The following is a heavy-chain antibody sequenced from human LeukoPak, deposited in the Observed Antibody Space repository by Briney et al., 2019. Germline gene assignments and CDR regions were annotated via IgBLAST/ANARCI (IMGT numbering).Heavy chain of an antibody. Sequence: PGGSLRLSCAASGFTFSHHHMDWVRLAPEKGLEWVGRIRKKANSYTTEYAASMKGRFTISRDDSQKSLYLPMNSLKREDTVMYYSVRVVYITGNYPFDYWGQGTLVTVSS. CDR2: IRKKANSYTT. J-gene: IGHJ4*02. CDR1: GFTFSHHH. V-gene: IGHV3-72*01. D-gene: IGHD1-14*01. CDR3: VRVVYITGNYPFDY.